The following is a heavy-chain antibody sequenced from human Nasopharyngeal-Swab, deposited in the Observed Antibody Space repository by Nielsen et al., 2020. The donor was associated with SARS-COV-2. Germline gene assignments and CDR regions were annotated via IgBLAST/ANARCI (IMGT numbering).Heavy chain of an antibody. CDR3: ARGSSSIWFGELLSPLDY. CDR2: ISTGSSSI. CDR1: GFTFSSYS. D-gene: IGHD3-10*01. V-gene: IGHV3-48*02. Sequence: GESLKISRAASGFTFSSYSMNWVRQAPGKGLEWVSYISTGSSSIYYADSVKGRFTISRDNARNSLYLQMNSLRDEDTAVYYCARGSSSIWFGELLSPLDYWGQGTLVTVSS. J-gene: IGHJ4*02.